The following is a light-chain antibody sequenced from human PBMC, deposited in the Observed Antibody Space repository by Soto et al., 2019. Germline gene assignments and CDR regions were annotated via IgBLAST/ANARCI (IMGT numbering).Light chain of an antibody. CDR1: SSDVGSYNY. CDR3: SSYRSSSTPYYV. CDR2: ASS. Sequence: QSALTQPASVSGSPGQSITISCTGTSSDVGSYNYVSWHQQHPGKAPRLMIYASSNRPSGVSNRFSGSKSGNTASLTISGLQAEDESDYYCSSYRSSSTPYYVFGTGTKVTVL. J-gene: IGLJ1*01. V-gene: IGLV2-14*01.